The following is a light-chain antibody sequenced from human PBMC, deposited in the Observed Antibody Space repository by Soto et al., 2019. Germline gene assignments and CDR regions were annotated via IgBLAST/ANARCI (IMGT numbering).Light chain of an antibody. V-gene: IGKV3-20*01. Sequence: EIVLTQSPGVMSLSPGERATLSCRASQSVDNIYLGWYQQKPGQAPRLLIFHSSIRPTGIPDRFSGSGSGTDFTLTISRLEPEDFAVYYCQHFGGSLPVTFGQGTRLEIK. CDR1: QSVDNIY. CDR3: QHFGGSLPVT. J-gene: IGKJ5*01. CDR2: HSS.